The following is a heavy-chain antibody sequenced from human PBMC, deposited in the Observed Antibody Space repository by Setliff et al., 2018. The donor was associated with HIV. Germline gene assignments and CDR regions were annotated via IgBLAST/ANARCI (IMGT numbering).Heavy chain of an antibody. CDR1: GGSIRSHY. Sequence: SETLSLTCSVSGGSIRSHYWSWIRQAPGKGLQWIGNVYYRAKTGATTDHNPSLRSRISISLDVSKNQLSLRLRSATAADTAIYYCARDVAPPLAGDVWSGNGLWGQGTQVTVSS. CDR2: VYYRAKTGATT. CDR3: ARDVAPPLAGDVWSGNGL. D-gene: IGHD3-3*01. J-gene: IGHJ4*02. V-gene: IGHV4-59*11.